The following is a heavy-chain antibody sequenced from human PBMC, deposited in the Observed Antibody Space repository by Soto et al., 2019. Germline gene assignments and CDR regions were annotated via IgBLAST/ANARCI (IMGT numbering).Heavy chain of an antibody. CDR1: GFTFSDHY. Sequence: QVQLVESGGGLVKPGESLRLSCAASGFTFSDHYMSWIRQAPGKGLEWVSYISNSGTTIYYGDSVKGRFTISRDNAKNSLYLHLNSLRAEDAAAYYFARERTSGTYSIDYWGQGTLVTVSS. CDR3: ARERTSGTYSIDY. D-gene: IGHD1-26*01. J-gene: IGHJ4*02. V-gene: IGHV3-11*01. CDR2: ISNSGTTI.